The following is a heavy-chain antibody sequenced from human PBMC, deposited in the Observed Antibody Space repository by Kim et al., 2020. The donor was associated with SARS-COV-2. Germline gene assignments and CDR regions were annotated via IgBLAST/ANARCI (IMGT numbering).Heavy chain of an antibody. J-gene: IGHJ3*02. CDR1: GYTFTSYA. D-gene: IGHD3-9*01. CDR3: ARDLDYDILTGRGDAFDI. V-gene: IGHV7-4-1*02. Sequence: DSVKVSCKASGYTFTSYAMNWVRQAPGQGLEWMGWINTNTGNPTYAQGFTGRFVFSLDTSVSTAYLQISSLKAEDTAAYYCARDLDYDILTGRGDAFDIWGQGTMVTVSS. CDR2: INTNTGNP.